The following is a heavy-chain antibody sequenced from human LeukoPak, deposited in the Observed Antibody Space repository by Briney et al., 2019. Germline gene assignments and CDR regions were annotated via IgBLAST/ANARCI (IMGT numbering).Heavy chain of an antibody. V-gene: IGHV4-59*01. CDR1: GDSISSYH. CDR3: ARESRSGYNYVDI. D-gene: IGHD5-24*01. Sequence: SETLSLNGTVYGDSISSYHWSWIRQPPGKGLEWIAYIYYSGSTDYNPSLKSRVTISIDTSKNQFSLKLSSVTAADTAGYYCARESRSGYNYVDIWVQGTMVSVSS. J-gene: IGHJ3*02. CDR2: IYYSGST.